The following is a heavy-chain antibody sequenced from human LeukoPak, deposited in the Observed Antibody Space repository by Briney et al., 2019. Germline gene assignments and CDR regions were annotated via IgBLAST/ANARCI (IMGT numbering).Heavy chain of an antibody. J-gene: IGHJ6*02. V-gene: IGHV3-30*18. D-gene: IGHD3-22*01. CDR1: GFTFSSYG. CDR2: ISYDGSNK. Sequence: GGSLRLSCAASGFTFSSYGMHWVRQAPGKGLEWVAVISYDGSNKYYADSVKGRFTISRDNSKNTLYLQMNSLRAEDTAVYYCAKDFGQVVILPYGMDVWGQGTTVTVSS. CDR3: AKDFGQVVILPYGMDV.